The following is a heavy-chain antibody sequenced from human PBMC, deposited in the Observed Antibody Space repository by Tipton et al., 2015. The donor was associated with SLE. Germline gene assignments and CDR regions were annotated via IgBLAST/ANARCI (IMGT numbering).Heavy chain of an antibody. CDR3: ARDPPRDAFDI. J-gene: IGHJ3*02. CDR2: ISSSSRII. Sequence: SLRLSCAASGFTFSTYSMTWVRQAPGKGLEWLTYISSSSRIISYADSVKGRFAISRDNAKNSLYLQMNSLRAEDTAIYYCARDPPRDAFDIWGQGTMVTVSS. CDR1: GFTFSTYS. V-gene: IGHV3-48*01.